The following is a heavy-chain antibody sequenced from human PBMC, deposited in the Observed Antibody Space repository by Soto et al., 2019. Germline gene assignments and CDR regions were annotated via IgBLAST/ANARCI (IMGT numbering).Heavy chain of an antibody. CDR1: GYSFTSYW. D-gene: IGHD1-1*01. J-gene: IGHJ4*02. CDR3: AGSRTHNENYCDY. V-gene: IGHV5-51*01. CDR2: IYPGDSDT. Sequence: DSLTMSCKRSGYSFTSYWIGWVRQTPGKGLEWMEIIYPGDSDTRYIPSFDGQVTISADKSIRTVYLKWSILNASDTAIYYCAGSRTHNENYCDYWGQGTLVTF.